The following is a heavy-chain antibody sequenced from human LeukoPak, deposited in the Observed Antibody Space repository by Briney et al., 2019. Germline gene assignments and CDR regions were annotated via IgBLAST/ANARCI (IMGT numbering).Heavy chain of an antibody. CDR2: INHSGST. J-gene: IGHJ4*02. V-gene: IGHV4-34*01. CDR1: GGSFSGYY. CDR3: ASRIAAAGQTY. D-gene: IGHD6-13*01. Sequence: PSETLSLTCAVHGGSFSGYYWSWIRQPPGKGLEWIGEINHSGSTNYNPSLKSRVTISVDTSKNQFSLKLSSVTAADTAVYYCASRIAAAGQTYWGQGTLVTVSS.